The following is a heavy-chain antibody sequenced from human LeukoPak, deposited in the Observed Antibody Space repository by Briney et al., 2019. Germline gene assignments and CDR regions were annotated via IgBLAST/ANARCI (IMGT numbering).Heavy chain of an antibody. J-gene: IGHJ6*02. CDR3: ARLPLPKQQLVLHYYYAMDV. D-gene: IGHD6-13*01. CDR2: IVPSDSYT. V-gene: IGHV5-10-1*01. Sequence: GESLRISCKGSGYSFTSYWISWVRQMPGKGLEWMGRIVPSDSYTNYSPSFQGHVTISADKSISTAYLQWSSLRASDTAMYYCARLPLPKQQLVLHYYYAMDVWGQGTTVTVSS. CDR1: GYSFTSYW.